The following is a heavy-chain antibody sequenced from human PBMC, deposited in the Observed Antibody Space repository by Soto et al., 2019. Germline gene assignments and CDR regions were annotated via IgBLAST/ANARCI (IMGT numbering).Heavy chain of an antibody. J-gene: IGHJ6*03. CDR3: ARRGYCSGGSCPSDYYYYYMDV. D-gene: IGHD2-15*01. CDR2: IYYSGST. CDR1: GGSISSYY. Sequence: SETLSLTCTVSGGSISSYYWSWIRQPPGKGLEWIGYIYYSGSTNYNPSLKSRVTISVDTSKNQFSLKLSSVTAADTAVYYCARRGYCSGGSCPSDYYYYYMDVWGKGITVTVSS. V-gene: IGHV4-59*08.